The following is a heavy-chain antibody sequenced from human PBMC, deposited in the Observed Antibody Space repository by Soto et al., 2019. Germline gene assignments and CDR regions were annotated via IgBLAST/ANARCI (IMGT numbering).Heavy chain of an antibody. J-gene: IGHJ5*02. Sequence: QVQLVESGGGLVKPGGSLRLSCEASGFTFGDSYMTWIRQAPGKGLEWVSFIGNRGTGIYYADSVKGRFTIFRDNAKNSVYLQMNSLRAEDTAMYYCARDLRAVGMASRFDPWGQGTLVTVSS. D-gene: IGHD6-13*01. V-gene: IGHV3-11*01. CDR3: ARDLRAVGMASRFDP. CDR1: GFTFGDSY. CDR2: IGNRGTGI.